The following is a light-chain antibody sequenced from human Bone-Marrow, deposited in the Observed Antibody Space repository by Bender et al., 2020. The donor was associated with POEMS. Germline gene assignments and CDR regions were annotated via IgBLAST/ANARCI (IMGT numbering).Light chain of an antibody. J-gene: IGLJ3*02. CDR3: AVWDDSLNGWV. CDR1: NIGRKS. V-gene: IGLV3-21*02. Sequence: YVLTQPPSVSVAPGQTSRLTCGGDNIGRKSVHWYQQRPGQAPVLVVYDDIDRPSEVPDRFSGSRSGTSASLAISGLQSEDEADYYCAVWDDSLNGWVFGGGTKLTVL. CDR2: DDI.